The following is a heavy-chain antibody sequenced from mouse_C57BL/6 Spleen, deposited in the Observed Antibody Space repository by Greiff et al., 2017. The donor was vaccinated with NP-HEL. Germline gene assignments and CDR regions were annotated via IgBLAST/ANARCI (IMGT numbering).Heavy chain of an antibody. Sequence: EVQLVESGPGLAKPSQTLSLTCSVTGYSITSDYWNWIRKFPGNKLEYMGYISYSGSTYYNPSLKSRISITRDTSKNQYYLQLNSVTTEDTATYYCARSSLYSNYETRYWYFDVWGTGTTVTVSS. V-gene: IGHV3-8*01. CDR1: GYSITSDY. D-gene: IGHD2-5*01. J-gene: IGHJ1*03. CDR3: ARSSLYSNYETRYWYFDV. CDR2: ISYSGST.